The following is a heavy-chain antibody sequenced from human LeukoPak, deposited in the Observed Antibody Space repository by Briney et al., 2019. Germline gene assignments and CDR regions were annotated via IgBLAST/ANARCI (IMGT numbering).Heavy chain of an antibody. V-gene: IGHV1-18*01. CDR1: GGTFSSYT. D-gene: IGHD4-11*01. CDR3: ARGLNYADAFDI. CDR2: ISAYNGNT. Sequence: GASVKVSCKASGGTFSSYTINWVRQAPGQGLEWMGWISAYNGNTNYAQKLQGRVTMTTDTSTSTAYMELRSLRSDDTAVYYCARGLNYADAFDIWGQGTMVTVSS. J-gene: IGHJ3*02.